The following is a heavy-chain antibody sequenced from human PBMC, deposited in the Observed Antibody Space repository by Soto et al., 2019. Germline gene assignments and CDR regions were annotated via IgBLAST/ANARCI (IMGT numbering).Heavy chain of an antibody. D-gene: IGHD6-19*01. V-gene: IGHV2-5*02. CDR1: GFSISNSGVG. J-gene: IGHJ5*02. CDR2: IYWADDK. CDR3: AHRVAVGGTAWFDP. Sequence: QITLKESGPTLVKPTQPLTVTCTFSGFSISNSGVGVGWIRQPPGKALEWLALIYWADDKRYSPSLKSRLTITKDTSKNPVVLTMTNMDPVDTATYYCAHRVAVGGTAWFDPWGQGTLVTVSS.